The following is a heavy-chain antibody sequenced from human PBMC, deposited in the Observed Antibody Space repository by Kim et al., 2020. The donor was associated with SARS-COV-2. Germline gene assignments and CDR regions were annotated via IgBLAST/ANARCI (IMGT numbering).Heavy chain of an antibody. D-gene: IGHD5-12*01. J-gene: IGHJ4*02. V-gene: IGHV3-53*01. CDR3: AKSRDGYNFFDY. Sequence: DLVKCRVTIYRENSQNTVYTQINSLRAEDTAVYYCAKSRDGYNFFDYWGQGSLVTVSS.